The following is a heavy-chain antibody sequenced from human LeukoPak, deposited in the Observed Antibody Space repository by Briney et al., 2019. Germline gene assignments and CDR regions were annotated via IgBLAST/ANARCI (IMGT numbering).Heavy chain of an antibody. D-gene: IGHD4-17*01. J-gene: IGHJ4*02. CDR2: VSGNSDNT. V-gene: IGHV3-23*01. CDR1: GLTFSNYA. Sequence: GGSLRLSCAASGLTFSNYAMSWVRLSPGKGLEWVSTVSGNSDNTYYADSVQGRFTISRDNSRSTVYLQMNSLRAEDTAVYYCAKGFKTYGELSFDYWGQGTLVTVSS. CDR3: AKGFKTYGELSFDY.